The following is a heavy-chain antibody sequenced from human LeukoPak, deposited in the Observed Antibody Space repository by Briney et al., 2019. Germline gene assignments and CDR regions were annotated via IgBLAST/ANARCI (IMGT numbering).Heavy chain of an antibody. J-gene: IGHJ3*02. CDR3: ASKVVIAPRGAFDI. V-gene: IGHV4-4*07. CDR1: GGSISSYY. Sequence: PSETLSLTCTVSGGSISSYYWSWIRQPAGKGLEWIGRIYTSGSTNYNPSLKSRVTMSVDTSKNQFSLKLSSVTAADTAVYYCASKVVIAPRGAFDIWGQGTMVTVSS. CDR2: IYTSGST. D-gene: IGHD2-21*01.